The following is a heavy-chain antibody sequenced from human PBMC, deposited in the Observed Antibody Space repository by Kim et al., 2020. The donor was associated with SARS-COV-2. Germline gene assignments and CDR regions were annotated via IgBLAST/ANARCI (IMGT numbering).Heavy chain of an antibody. CDR3: ARDRSGARGWYYFDY. Sequence: GGSLRLSCAASGFTVSSNYMSWVRQAPGKGLEWVALLYSGGSTYYADSVKGRFTISRDNSKNTLYFQMNSLRAEDTAVCYCARDRSGARGWYYFDYWGQGALVTVSS. J-gene: IGHJ4*02. CDR2: LYSGGST. CDR1: GFTVSSNY. V-gene: IGHV3-53*01. D-gene: IGHD3-10*01.